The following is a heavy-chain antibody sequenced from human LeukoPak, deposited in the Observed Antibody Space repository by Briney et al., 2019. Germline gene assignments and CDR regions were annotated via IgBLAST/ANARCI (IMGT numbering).Heavy chain of an antibody. CDR1: GGSFSGYY. CDR3: ARHPFATPFDY. J-gene: IGHJ4*02. D-gene: IGHD2-15*01. Sequence: PSETLSLTCAVYGGSFSGYYWSWIRQPPGKGLEWIGEINHSGSTYYNPSLKSRVTISVDTSKNQFSLKLSSVTAADTAVYYCARHPFATPFDYWGRGTLLTVSS. V-gene: IGHV4-34*01. CDR2: INHSGST.